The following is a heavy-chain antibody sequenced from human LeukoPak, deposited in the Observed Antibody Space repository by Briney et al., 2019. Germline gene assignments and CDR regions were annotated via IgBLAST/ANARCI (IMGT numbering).Heavy chain of an antibody. CDR3: ARLSTSGYCSSTSCYEKFFDS. J-gene: IGHJ4*02. CDR1: GFTFSSYW. D-gene: IGHD2-2*01. CDR2: IKQDGSEK. Sequence: GGSLRLSCAASGFTFSSYWMSWVRQAPGKGLEWVANIKQDGSEKYYVDSVKGRFTISRDNAKNSLYLQMNSLRAEDTAVYYCARLSTSGYCSSTSCYEKFFDSWGQGTLVTVSS. V-gene: IGHV3-7*03.